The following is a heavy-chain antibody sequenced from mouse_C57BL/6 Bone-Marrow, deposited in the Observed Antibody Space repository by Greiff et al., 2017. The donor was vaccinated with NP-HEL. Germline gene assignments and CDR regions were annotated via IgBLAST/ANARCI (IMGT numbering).Heavy chain of an antibody. CDR1: GFTFSDYG. Sequence: EVKLMESGGGLVKPGGSLKLSCAASGFTFSDYGMHWVRQAPEKGLEWVAYISSGSSTIYYADTVKGRFTISRDNAKNTLFLQMTSLRSEDTAMYYCARPGYYGQLGDYWGQGTTLTVSS. CDR3: ARPGYYGQLGDY. V-gene: IGHV5-17*01. D-gene: IGHD1-1*01. J-gene: IGHJ2*01. CDR2: ISSGSSTI.